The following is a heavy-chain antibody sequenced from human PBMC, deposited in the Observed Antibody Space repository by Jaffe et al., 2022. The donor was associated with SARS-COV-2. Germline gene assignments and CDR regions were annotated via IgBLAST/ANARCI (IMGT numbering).Heavy chain of an antibody. CDR3: AKLVGFDY. D-gene: IGHD1-26*01. J-gene: IGHJ4*02. Sequence: EVQLLESGGGLVQPGGSLRLSCVASGLTVSTNAMSWVRQAPGKGLEWLLAISKSGGDTYYADSVKGRFTISRDNSRNTLYLQMNSLRAEDTAVYYCAKLVGFDYWGQGTLVTVSS. V-gene: IGHV3-23*01. CDR2: ISKSGGDT. CDR1: GLTVSTNA.